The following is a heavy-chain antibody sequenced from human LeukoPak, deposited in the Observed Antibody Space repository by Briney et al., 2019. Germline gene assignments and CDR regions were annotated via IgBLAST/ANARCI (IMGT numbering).Heavy chain of an antibody. Sequence: SETLSLTCTVSGYSISSGYCWGWVRRPPGKGLEWIGSICHSGSTYYNPSLKSRVTISVDTSKNQFSLKLSSVTAADTAVYYCARVGGSWYHDYWGQGTLVTVSS. V-gene: IGHV4-38-2*02. CDR2: ICHSGST. J-gene: IGHJ4*02. CDR1: GYSISSGYC. CDR3: ARVGGSWYHDY. D-gene: IGHD6-13*01.